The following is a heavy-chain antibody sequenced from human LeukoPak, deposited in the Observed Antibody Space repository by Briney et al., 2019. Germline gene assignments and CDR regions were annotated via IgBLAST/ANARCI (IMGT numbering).Heavy chain of an antibody. CDR2: INHSGST. V-gene: IGHV4-34*01. CDR1: GGSFSGYY. Sequence: SETLPLTCAVYGGSFSGYYWSWIRQPPGKGLEWIGEINHSGSTNYNPSLKSRVTISVDTSKNQFSLKLSSVTAADTAVYYCARRLGFGDSKVDYWGQGTLVTVSS. CDR3: ARRLGFGDSKVDY. D-gene: IGHD3-10*01. J-gene: IGHJ4*02.